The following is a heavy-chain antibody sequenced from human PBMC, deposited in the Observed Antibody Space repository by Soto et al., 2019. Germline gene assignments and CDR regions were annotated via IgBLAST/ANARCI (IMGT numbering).Heavy chain of an antibody. V-gene: IGHV3-7*01. D-gene: IGHD6-19*01. J-gene: IGHJ3*02. Sequence: GGSLSLSCAASGFTFSSYWMSWVRQAPGKGLEWVANIKQDGSEKYYVDSVKGRFTISRDNAKNSLYLQMNSLRAEDTAVYYCARDLRDSSGWYWAEVFGDPHAFDIWGQGTMVTVSS. CDR2: IKQDGSEK. CDR3: ARDLRDSSGWYWAEVFGDPHAFDI. CDR1: GFTFSSYW.